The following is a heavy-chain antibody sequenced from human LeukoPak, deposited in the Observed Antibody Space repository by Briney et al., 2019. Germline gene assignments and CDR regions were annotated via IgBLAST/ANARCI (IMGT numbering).Heavy chain of an antibody. D-gene: IGHD3-10*02. CDR3: ARVGVFGEPRSEFDY. Sequence: GASVKVSCKASGYTFTGYYMHWVRQAPGQGLEWMGWVNPNSGGTNYAQKFQGRVTMTRDTSISTAYMELSRLRSDDTAVYYCARVGVFGEPRSEFDYWGQGTLVTVSS. CDR1: GYTFTGYY. J-gene: IGHJ4*02. CDR2: VNPNSGGT. V-gene: IGHV1-2*02.